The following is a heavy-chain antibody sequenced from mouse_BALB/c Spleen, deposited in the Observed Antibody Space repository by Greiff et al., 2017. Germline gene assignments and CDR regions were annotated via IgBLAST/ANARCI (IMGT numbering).Heavy chain of an antibody. D-gene: IGHD1-2*01. CDR3: TRETDGYGDD. CDR1: GYTFTDYE. CDR2: IDPETGGT. V-gene: IGHV1-15*01. J-gene: IGHJ2*01. Sequence: QVQLQQSGAELVRPGASVTLSCKASGYTFTDYEMHWVKQTPVHGLEWIGAIDPETGGTAYNQKFKGKATLTADKSSSTAYMELRSLTSEDSAVYYCTRETDGYGDDWGQGTTLTVSS.